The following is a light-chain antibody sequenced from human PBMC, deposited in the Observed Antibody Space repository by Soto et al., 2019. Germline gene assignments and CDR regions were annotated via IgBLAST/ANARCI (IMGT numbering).Light chain of an antibody. CDR3: QQYGSSPRT. CDR2: GAS. Sequence: DIVLTQSPGTLSLSPGERATLSCRASQSVSSSCLAWYQQKPGQAPRRLIFGASSRATGIPDSFSASGSSTNFTLTIATLAPEDFAAYYCQQYGSSPRTFGQGTGVEIK. V-gene: IGKV3-20*01. CDR1: QSVSSSC. J-gene: IGKJ1*01.